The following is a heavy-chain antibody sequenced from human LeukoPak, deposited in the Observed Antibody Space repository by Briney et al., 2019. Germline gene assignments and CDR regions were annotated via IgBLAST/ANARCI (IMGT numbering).Heavy chain of an antibody. V-gene: IGHV3-66*01. CDR2: IYSGGST. D-gene: IGHD3-10*01. CDR3: ARKFYGSGSYPLDY. Sequence: GESLKISCKGSGYSFTSYWIGWVRQMPGKGLEWLSVIYSGGSTYHADSVKGRFTISRDNSKNTVYLQMNSLRAEDTAVYYCARKFYGSGSYPLDYWGQGTLVTVSS. CDR1: GYSFTSYW. J-gene: IGHJ4*02.